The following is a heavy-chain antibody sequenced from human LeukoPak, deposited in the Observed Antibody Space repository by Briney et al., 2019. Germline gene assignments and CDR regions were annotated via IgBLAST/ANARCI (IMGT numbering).Heavy chain of an antibody. CDR2: IFYSGST. Sequence: SETLSLTCTVSGDSIISSSFYWGWIRQPPGKGLEWIGSIFYSGSTYYNPSLKSRVTISVDTSKNQFSLKVSSVTAADTAVYYCARHPLTGPYDYYYYYMDVWGKGTTVTISS. V-gene: IGHV4-39*01. D-gene: IGHD3-9*01. J-gene: IGHJ6*03. CDR1: GDSIISSSFY. CDR3: ARHPLTGPYDYYYYYMDV.